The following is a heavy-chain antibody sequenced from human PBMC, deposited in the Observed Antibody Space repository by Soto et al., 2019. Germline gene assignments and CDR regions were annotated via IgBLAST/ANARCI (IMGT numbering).Heavy chain of an antibody. D-gene: IGHD2-15*01. CDR3: ARKVHCSCGSCYDYYCGMDV. V-gene: IGHV1-2*04. CDR2: INPNSGGT. Sequence: ASVKVSCKASGYTFTGYYMHWVRQAPGQGLEWMGWINPNSGGTNYAQKFQGWVTMTRDTSISTAYMELSRLRSDDTAVYYCARKVHCSCGSCYDYYCGMDVWGQRTTVTVSS. J-gene: IGHJ6*02. CDR1: GYTFTGYY.